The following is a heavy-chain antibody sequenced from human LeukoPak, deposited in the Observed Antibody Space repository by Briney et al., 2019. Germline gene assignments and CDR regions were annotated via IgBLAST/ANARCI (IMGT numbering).Heavy chain of an antibody. CDR2: IWYDGSYQ. Sequence: GGSLRLSCAASGLTFSSYGMHWVRQAPGKGLEWVAVIWYDGSYQYYADSVRGRFTISRDNSKNTLYLQMNSLRAEDTAVYYCARRLVVITTRIDAFDIWGQGTMVTVSS. D-gene: IGHD3-22*01. V-gene: IGHV3-33*01. J-gene: IGHJ3*02. CDR1: GLTFSSYG. CDR3: ARRLVVITTRIDAFDI.